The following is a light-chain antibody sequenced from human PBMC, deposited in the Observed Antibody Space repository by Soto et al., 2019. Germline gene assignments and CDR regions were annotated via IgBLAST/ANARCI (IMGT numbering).Light chain of an antibody. CDR1: SSDVGGYHY. V-gene: IGLV2-14*01. CDR3: SSYTSSSSMV. Sequence: QSALTQPASVSGSPGQSITISCTGTSSDVGGYHYVSWYQQHPGKAPELMLYAVSNRPSGVSNRFSGSKSGNTASLTISGLQAEDEADYYCSSYTSSSSMVFGGGTKVTVL. CDR2: AVS. J-gene: IGLJ2*01.